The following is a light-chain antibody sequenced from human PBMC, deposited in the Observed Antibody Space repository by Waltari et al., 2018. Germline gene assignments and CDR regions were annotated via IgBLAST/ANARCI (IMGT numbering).Light chain of an antibody. Sequence: FVLTQSPDSLSLSAGERATLSCRSSQDIKKFLACYKQKPGQAPSLIIHDASTRSTGIPARFSGSGSGTDFTLTISSVEPEDFAVYYCQQRSNWPRISFGQGTRLELK. CDR3: QQRSNWPRIS. CDR1: QDIKKF. CDR2: DAS. V-gene: IGKV3-11*01. J-gene: IGKJ5*01.